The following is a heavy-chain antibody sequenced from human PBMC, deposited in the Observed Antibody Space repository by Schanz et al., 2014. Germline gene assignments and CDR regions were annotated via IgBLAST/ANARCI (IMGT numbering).Heavy chain of an antibody. D-gene: IGHD3-10*01. Sequence: QVQLVESGGGVVQPGRSLRLSCVASGFTFISYDIHWVRQAPGKGLEWVALVWSDGNTKYYVDSVKGRFTISRDNSKNTLFLQMSSLTPEDTAVYYCARGPIPIQGVPMDFWGQGTLVTVSS. V-gene: IGHV3-33*01. J-gene: IGHJ4*02. CDR2: VWSDGNTK. CDR3: ARGPIPIQGVPMDF. CDR1: GFTFISYD.